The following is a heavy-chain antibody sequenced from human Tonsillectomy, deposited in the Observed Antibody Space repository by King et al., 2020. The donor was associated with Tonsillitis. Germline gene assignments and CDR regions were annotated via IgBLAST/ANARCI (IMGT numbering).Heavy chain of an antibody. CDR2: IHSSGTT. CDR1: GGSINGYY. V-gene: IGHV4-4*07. CDR3: ARGPKGLDV. Sequence: QLQESGPGLVKPSETLSLTCSVSGGSINGYYWSWIRQPAGGGLEWIGRIHSSGTTKYNASLKGRVTMSVDTPKNQFSLRLTSVTAADTAVYYCARGPKGLDVWGQGTTVTVSS. J-gene: IGHJ6*02.